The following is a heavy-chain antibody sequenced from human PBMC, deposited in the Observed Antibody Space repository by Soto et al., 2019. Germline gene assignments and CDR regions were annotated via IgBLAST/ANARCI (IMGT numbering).Heavy chain of an antibody. CDR2: ISSSGSTI. V-gene: IGHV3-48*03. Sequence: QAGGSLRLSCAASGFTFSSYEMNWVRQAPGKGLEWVSYISSSGSTIYYADSVKGRFTISRDNAKNSLYLQMNSLRAEDTAVYYCARGRTTVDFDYWGQGTLVTVSS. J-gene: IGHJ4*02. CDR3: ARGRTTVDFDY. CDR1: GFTFSSYE.